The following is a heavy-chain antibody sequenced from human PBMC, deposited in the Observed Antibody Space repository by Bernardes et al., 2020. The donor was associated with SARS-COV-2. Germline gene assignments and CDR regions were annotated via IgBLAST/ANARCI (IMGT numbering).Heavy chain of an antibody. CDR1: GYSFTNYW. J-gene: IGHJ3*02. Sequence: GESLKISCKGSGYSFTNYWIGWVRQMPGKGLEWMGIIYPGDSDTTYSPSFQGQVTISADTSISTAYLQWSSLKASDTAIYYCARLAPLQWLVSGAFDIWGQGTLVTVSS. CDR3: ARLAPLQWLVSGAFDI. V-gene: IGHV5-51*01. D-gene: IGHD6-19*01. CDR2: IYPGDSDT.